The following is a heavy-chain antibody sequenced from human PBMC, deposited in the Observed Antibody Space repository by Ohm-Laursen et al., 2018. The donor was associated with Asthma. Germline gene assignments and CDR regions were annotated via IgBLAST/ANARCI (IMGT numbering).Heavy chain of an antibody. CDR2: IKTNTGNP. CDR3: ARGRTFDP. CDR1: GYTFTTYP. J-gene: IGHJ5*02. Sequence: GASVSASCKASGYTFTTYPLHWVRQAPGRGLGYMGWIKTNTGNPTYAQGFTGRFLFSLVTTVTTAYLQISSLKAEDTVFYYCARGRTFDPWGQGTLVTVSS. V-gene: IGHV7-4-1*02.